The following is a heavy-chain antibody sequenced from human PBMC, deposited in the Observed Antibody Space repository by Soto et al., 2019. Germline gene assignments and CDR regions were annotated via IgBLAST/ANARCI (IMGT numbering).Heavy chain of an antibody. CDR2: INNDGSST. CDR3: ARDPLIGDTDYGLDV. V-gene: IGHV3-74*01. Sequence: GGSLRLSCAASGFTFSSYWMHWVRQAPGKGLVWVSRINNDGSSTSYADSVKGRFTISRDNAKSTLYLEMSSLRAEDTAVYYCARDPLIGDTDYGLDVWGQGTTVAVSS. CDR1: GFTFSSYW. J-gene: IGHJ6*02. D-gene: IGHD2-21*01.